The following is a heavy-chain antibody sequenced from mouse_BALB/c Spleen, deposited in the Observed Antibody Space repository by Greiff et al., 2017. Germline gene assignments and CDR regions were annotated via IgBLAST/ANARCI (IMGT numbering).Heavy chain of an antibody. CDR2: ISYDGSN. Sequence: EVKLQESGPGLVKPSQSLSLTCSVTGYSITSGYYWNWIRQFPGNKLEWMGYISYDGSNNYNPSLKNRISITRDTSKNQFFLKLNSVTTEDTATYYCARDYYGNYVDYWGQGTTLTVSS. CDR1: GYSITSGYY. J-gene: IGHJ2*01. V-gene: IGHV3-6*02. CDR3: ARDYYGNYVDY. D-gene: IGHD2-1*01.